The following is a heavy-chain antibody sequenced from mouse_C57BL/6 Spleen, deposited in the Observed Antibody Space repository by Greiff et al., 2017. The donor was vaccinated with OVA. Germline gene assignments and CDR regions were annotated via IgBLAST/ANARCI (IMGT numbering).Heavy chain of an antibody. CDR1: GYTFTDYN. V-gene: IGHV1-18*01. Sequence: VQLQQSGPELVKPGASVKIPCKASGYTFTDYNMDWVKQSHGKSLEWIGDINPNNGGTIYNQKFKGKATLTVDKSSSTAYMELRSLTSEDSAVYFCARPSPYYYGSSDYYAMDYWGQGTSVTVSS. J-gene: IGHJ4*01. CDR2: INPNNGGT. D-gene: IGHD1-1*01. CDR3: ARPSPYYYGSSDYYAMDY.